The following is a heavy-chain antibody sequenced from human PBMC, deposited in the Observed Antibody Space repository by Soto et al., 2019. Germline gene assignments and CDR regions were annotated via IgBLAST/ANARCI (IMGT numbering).Heavy chain of an antibody. CDR3: AKNQERELPRVIDL. D-gene: IGHD3-16*02. J-gene: IGHJ4*02. V-gene: IGHV3-23*01. CDR2: RSGSSSIT. CDR1: GLTFSNYA. Sequence: EVRLLESGGGLVKPGGSLRLSCATSGLTFSNYAMSWVRQAPGGGLEWVSSRSGSSSITYYADSVRARLPISRDRSKNTLYLQMSSLRAEDTALYYCAKNQERELPRVIDLWGQGTLVTVSS.